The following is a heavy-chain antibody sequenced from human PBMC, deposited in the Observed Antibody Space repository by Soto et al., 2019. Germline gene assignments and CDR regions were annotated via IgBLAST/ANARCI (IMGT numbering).Heavy chain of an antibody. CDR1: GFTFSSYG. D-gene: IGHD3-22*01. CDR2: IWYDGSNK. Sequence: GGSLRLSCAASGFTFSSYGMHWVRQAPGKGLEWVAVIWYDGSNKYYADSVKGRFTISRDNSKNTLYLQMNSLRAEDTAVYYCARDRYYYDSSGYTSDGMDVWGQGTTVTVSS. J-gene: IGHJ6*02. CDR3: ARDRYYYDSSGYTSDGMDV. V-gene: IGHV3-33*01.